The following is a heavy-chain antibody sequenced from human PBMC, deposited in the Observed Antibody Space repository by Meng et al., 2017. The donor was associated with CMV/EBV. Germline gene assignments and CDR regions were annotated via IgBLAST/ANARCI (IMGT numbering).Heavy chain of an antibody. CDR3: ARDGGYHFSPTTNNGMDV. Sequence: GESLKISCAASGFTFSSYEMNWVRQAPGKGLEWVSYISSSGSTIYYADSVKGRFTISIDNAKNSLYLQMNSLRAEDTAVYYCARDGGYHFSPTTNNGMDVWGQGTTVTVSS. J-gene: IGHJ6*02. V-gene: IGHV3-48*03. CDR1: GFTFSSYE. D-gene: IGHD3-3*01. CDR2: ISSSGSTI.